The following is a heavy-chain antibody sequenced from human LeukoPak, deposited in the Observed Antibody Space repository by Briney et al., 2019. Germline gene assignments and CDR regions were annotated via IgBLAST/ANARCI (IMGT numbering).Heavy chain of an antibody. CDR3: ARQGGSGYFDY. CDR2: MYYSRST. D-gene: IGHD5-12*01. J-gene: IGHJ4*02. V-gene: IGHV4-59*08. CDR1: GGSISSYY. Sequence: KPSETLSLNCTVSGGSISSYYWSWIRQPPGKGPEWIGYMYYSRSTNYNPSLKSRVTISVDTSKNQFSLKLSSVTAADTAVYYCARQGGSGYFDYWGQGTLVTVSS.